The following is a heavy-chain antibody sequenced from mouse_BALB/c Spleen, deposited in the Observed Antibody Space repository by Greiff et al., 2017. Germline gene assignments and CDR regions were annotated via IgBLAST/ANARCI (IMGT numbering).Heavy chain of an antibody. CDR3: ARNYGNYWYFDV. Sequence: EVKLVESGGGLVKPGGSLKLSCAASGFAFSSYDMSWVRQTPEKRLEWVAYISSGGGSTYYPDTVKGRFTISRDNAKNTLYLQMSSLKSEDTAMYYCARNYGNYWYFDVWGAGTTVTVSS. J-gene: IGHJ1*01. CDR1: GFAFSSYD. V-gene: IGHV5-12-1*01. CDR2: ISSGGGST. D-gene: IGHD2-1*01.